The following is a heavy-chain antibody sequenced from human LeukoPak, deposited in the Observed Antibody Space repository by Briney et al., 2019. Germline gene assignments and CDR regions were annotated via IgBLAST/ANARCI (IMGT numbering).Heavy chain of an antibody. Sequence: GGSLRLSCAASGFIFRSFWMHWVRQAPGKGLVWVSRINSDGSNTIYADSVKGRFTISRDNAKNTLYLQMNSLGAEDTAVYYCARGVLGDFDSWGQGTLVTVSS. J-gene: IGHJ4*02. V-gene: IGHV3-74*01. CDR3: ARGVLGDFDS. CDR2: INSDGSNT. CDR1: GFIFRSFW. D-gene: IGHD3-16*01.